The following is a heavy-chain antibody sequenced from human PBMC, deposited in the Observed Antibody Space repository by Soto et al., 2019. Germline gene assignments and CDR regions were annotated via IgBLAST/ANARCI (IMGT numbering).Heavy chain of an antibody. CDR2: FYAGGST. V-gene: IGHV3-66*01. D-gene: IGHD3-22*01. CDR3: VREKVTMIVGFYYFDY. Sequence: GSLRLSCAASGFTVSSNYMSWVRQAPGKGLEWVSVFYAGGSTHYAESVEGRFTISRDNSRIMLYLQMNSLRAEDTAVYYCVREKVTMIVGFYYFDYWGQGTRVTVSS. J-gene: IGHJ4*02. CDR1: GFTVSSNY.